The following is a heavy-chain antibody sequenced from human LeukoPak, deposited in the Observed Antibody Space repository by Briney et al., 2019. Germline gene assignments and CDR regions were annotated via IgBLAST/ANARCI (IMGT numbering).Heavy chain of an antibody. CDR2: MNPNSGNT. CDR3: AIGRQQLKDAFDI. V-gene: IGHV1-8*01. Sequence: ASVKVSCKASGYTFTSYDINWVRQATGQGLEWMGWMNPNSGNTGYAQKFQGRVTMTRNTSISTAYMELSSLRSEDTAVYYCAIGRQQLKDAFDIWGQGTMVTVSP. J-gene: IGHJ3*02. D-gene: IGHD6-13*01. CDR1: GYTFTSYD.